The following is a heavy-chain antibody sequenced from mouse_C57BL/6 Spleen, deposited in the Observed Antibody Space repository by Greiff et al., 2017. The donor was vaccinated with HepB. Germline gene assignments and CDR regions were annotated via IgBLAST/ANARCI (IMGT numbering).Heavy chain of an antibody. Sequence: VQLKQPGAELVKPGASVKVSCKASGYTFTSYWMHWVKQRPGQGLEWIGRIHPSDSDTNYNQKFKGKATLTVDKSSSTAYMQLSSLTSEDSAVYYCAIVAPPYGIGFAYWGQGTLVTVSA. CDR1: GYTFTSYW. D-gene: IGHD1-1*01. J-gene: IGHJ3*01. CDR2: IHPSDSDT. CDR3: AIVAPPYGIGFAY. V-gene: IGHV1-74*01.